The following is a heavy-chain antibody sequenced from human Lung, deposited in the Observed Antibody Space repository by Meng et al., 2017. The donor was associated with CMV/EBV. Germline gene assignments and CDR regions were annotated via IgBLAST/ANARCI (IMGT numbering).Heavy chain of an antibody. CDR2: IDVDGQRR. J-gene: IGHJ4*02. Sequence: GEXXTISCVASGLIFNKYGIHWLRQAPGKGLEWLSFIDVDGQRRYNGDTVKARFVIFKDRSKNTVVLQMNSLRVEDTAVYYCVGHQGGPRDGVRLVWGQGTLVTVSS. CDR1: GLIFNKYG. CDR3: VGHQGGPRDGVRLV. D-gene: IGHD3-10*01. V-gene: IGHV3-30*02.